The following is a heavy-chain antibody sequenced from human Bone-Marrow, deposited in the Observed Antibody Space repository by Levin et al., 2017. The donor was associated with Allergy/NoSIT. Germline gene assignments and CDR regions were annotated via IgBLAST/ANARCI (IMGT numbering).Heavy chain of an antibody. Sequence: PPGGSLRLSCAASGFTFSSYEMNWVRQAPGKGLEWVSYISSSGSTIYYADSVKGRFTISRDNAKNSLYLQMNSLRAEDTAVYYCAREEGYDYIWGSYRSAPFDPWGQGTLVTVSS. V-gene: IGHV3-48*03. CDR2: ISSSGSTI. CDR3: AREEGYDYIWGSYRSAPFDP. CDR1: GFTFSSYE. J-gene: IGHJ5*02. D-gene: IGHD3-16*02.